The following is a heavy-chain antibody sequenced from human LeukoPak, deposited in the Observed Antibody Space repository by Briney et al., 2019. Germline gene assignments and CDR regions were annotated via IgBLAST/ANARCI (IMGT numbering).Heavy chain of an antibody. D-gene: IGHD3-22*01. CDR3: AREGYYDTSGYPHVFDY. V-gene: IGHV1-2*02. CDR1: GYTFIGFY. Sequence: ASVKVSCKASGYTFIGFYIHWVRHAPGQGLEWMGWINSNSGGTKYAQKFQGRVTMTRDTSITTVYMELSRLTSDDTAVYYCAREGYYDTSGYPHVFDYWGQGTLVTVSS. CDR2: INSNSGGT. J-gene: IGHJ4*02.